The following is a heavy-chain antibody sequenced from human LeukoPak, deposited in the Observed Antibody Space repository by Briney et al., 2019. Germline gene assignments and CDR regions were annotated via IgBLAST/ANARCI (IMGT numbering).Heavy chain of an antibody. J-gene: IGHJ6*02. CDR3: AKDTAWFGELLAPVYYYYYYGMVV. V-gene: IGHV3-30*02. CDR2: IRYDGSNK. D-gene: IGHD3-10*01. Sequence: GGSLRLSCAASGFTFSSYGMHWVRQAPGKGLEWVAFIRYDGSNKYYADSVKGRFTISRDNSKNTLYLQMNSLRAEDTAVYYCAKDTAWFGELLAPVYYYYYYGMVVWGQGTTVTVSS. CDR1: GFTFSSYG.